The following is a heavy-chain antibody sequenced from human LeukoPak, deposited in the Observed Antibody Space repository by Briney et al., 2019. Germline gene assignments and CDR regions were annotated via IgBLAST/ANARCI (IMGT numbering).Heavy chain of an antibody. J-gene: IGHJ5*02. CDR1: GFTFSSFW. CDR2: IKQDGSEK. Sequence: HPGGSLRLSCAGSGFTFSSFWMSWVRQAPGKGLEWVANIKQDGSEKYYVDSVKGRFTISRDNAKNSLYLQMNSLRAEDTAVYYCASWPGAVAGPWGQGTLVTVSS. CDR3: ASWPGAVAGP. D-gene: IGHD6-19*01. V-gene: IGHV3-7*01.